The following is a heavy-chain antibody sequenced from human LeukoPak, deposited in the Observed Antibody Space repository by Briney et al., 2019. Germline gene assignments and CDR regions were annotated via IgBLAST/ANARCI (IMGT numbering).Heavy chain of an antibody. CDR1: GFTVSTNY. V-gene: IGHV3-53*01. D-gene: IGHD6-13*01. Sequence: GGSLRLSCAASGFTVSTNYMSWVRQAPGKGLEWVSVIYSGGSTYYADSVKGRFTISRDNSKNTLYLQMSSLRAEDTAVYYCARAPYSTSWYFDYWGPGTLVTVSS. CDR2: IYSGGST. CDR3: ARAPYSTSWYFDY. J-gene: IGHJ4*02.